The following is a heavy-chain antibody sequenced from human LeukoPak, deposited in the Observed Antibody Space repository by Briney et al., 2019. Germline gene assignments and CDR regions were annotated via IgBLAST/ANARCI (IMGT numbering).Heavy chain of an antibody. CDR3: ACQQQLVRADY. D-gene: IGHD6-13*01. J-gene: IGHJ4*02. V-gene: IGHV4-38-2*02. CDR2: IYHSGST. CDR1: GYAISSGYY. Sequence: SETLSLTCTVSGYAISSGYYWGWIRQPPGKGLEWIGSIYHSGSTYHNPSLKSRVTIAVDTSKNHFSLDLSSLTAADTAVYYCACQQQLVRADYWGQGTLVTVSS.